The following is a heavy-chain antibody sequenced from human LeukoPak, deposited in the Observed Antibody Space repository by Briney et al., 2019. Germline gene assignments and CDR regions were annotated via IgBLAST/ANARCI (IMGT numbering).Heavy chain of an antibody. Sequence: ASVKVSCKASGYTFTSYGISWVRQAPGQGLEWMGWISAYNGNTNYAQKLQGRVTMTTDTSTSIAYMELRSLRSDDTAVYYCARGTVTFSGYYYYYGMDVWGQGTTVTVSS. CDR3: ARGTVTFSGYYYYYGMDV. V-gene: IGHV1-18*01. J-gene: IGHJ6*02. CDR2: ISAYNGNT. D-gene: IGHD1-26*01. CDR1: GYTFTSYG.